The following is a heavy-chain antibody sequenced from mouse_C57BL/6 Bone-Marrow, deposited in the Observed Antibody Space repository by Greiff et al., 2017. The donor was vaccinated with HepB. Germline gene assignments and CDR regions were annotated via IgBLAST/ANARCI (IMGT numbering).Heavy chain of an antibody. CDR3: ARFGWLLRGGFAY. D-gene: IGHD2-3*01. V-gene: IGHV1-64*01. CDR2: IHPNSGST. CDR1: GYTFTSYW. Sequence: QVQLKQPGAELVKPGASVKLSCKASGYTFTSYWMHWVKQRPGQGLEWIGMIHPNSGSTNYNEKFKSKATLTVDKSSSTAYMQLSSLTSEDSAVYYCARFGWLLRGGFAYWGQGTLVTVSA. J-gene: IGHJ3*01.